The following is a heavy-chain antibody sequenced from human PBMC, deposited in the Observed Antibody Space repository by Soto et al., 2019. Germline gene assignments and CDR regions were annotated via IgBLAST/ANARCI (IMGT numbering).Heavy chain of an antibody. CDR3: AKDLNGGWDPEQYYFGMDV. CDR2: ISYDGSNK. J-gene: IGHJ6*02. Sequence: LSCGAGGVSICSWGLHRVNKAPGKGLERVAVISYDGSNKYYADSVKGRFTISRDNSKNTLYLQMNSLRAEDTAVYYCAKDLNGGWDPEQYYFGMDVWGQGTPVTVSS. D-gene: IGHD6-19*01. CDR1: GVSICSWG. V-gene: IGHV3-30*18.